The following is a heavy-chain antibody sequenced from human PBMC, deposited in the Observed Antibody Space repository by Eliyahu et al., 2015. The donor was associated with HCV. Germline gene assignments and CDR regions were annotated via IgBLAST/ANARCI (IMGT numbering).Heavy chain of an antibody. D-gene: IGHD2-15*01. CDR2: INQDGTEK. Sequence: EVQLVESGGKLVQPAGSLRLSCAASGFIFSKYWMCCWGRXPRRGLEWVXNINQDGTEKHSLDSVKGRFTISRDNAKNFLFLQMHNLGVDDSGIYFCARDDSGPTDWGQGTLVTVSS. CDR1: GFIFSKYW. J-gene: IGHJ4*02. V-gene: IGHV3-7*01. CDR3: ARDDSGPTD.